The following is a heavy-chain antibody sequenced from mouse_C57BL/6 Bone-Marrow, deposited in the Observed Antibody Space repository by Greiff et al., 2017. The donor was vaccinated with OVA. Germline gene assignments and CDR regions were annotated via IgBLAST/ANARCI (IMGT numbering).Heavy chain of an antibody. J-gene: IGHJ2*01. CDR1: GYTFTSYW. CDR2: IYPGSGST. V-gene: IGHV1-55*01. Sequence: VKLQQPGAELVKPGASVKMSCKGSGYTFTSYWITWGKQRHGQGVEWIGDIYPGSGSTNYNEKFKSKATLTVDTSSSTAYMQLSSLTSEDSAVYYCARSITTVVATYDYWGQGTTLTVSS. CDR3: ARSITTVVATYDY. D-gene: IGHD1-1*01.